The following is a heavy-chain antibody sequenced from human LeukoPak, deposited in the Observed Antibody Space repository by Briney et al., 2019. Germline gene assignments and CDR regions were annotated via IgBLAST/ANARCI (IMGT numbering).Heavy chain of an antibody. CDR3: ARHAGGISATGTRPFDY. V-gene: IGHV4-34*01. CDR2: INQSGST. D-gene: IGHD6-13*01. J-gene: IGHJ4*02. Sequence: SETLSLTCAVYGGSFSGYYWSWIRQSPGKGLEWIGEINQSGSTNHNPSLKSRVTMSVDTSKNQFSLKLSSVTAADTAVYYCARHAGGISATGTRPFDYWGQGTLVTVSS. CDR1: GGSFSGYY.